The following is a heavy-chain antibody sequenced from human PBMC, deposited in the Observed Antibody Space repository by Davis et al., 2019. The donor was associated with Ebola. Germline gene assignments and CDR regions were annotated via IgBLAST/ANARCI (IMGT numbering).Heavy chain of an antibody. D-gene: IGHD6-13*01. CDR2: MGTGGDT. CDR3: ARGPTAAADSYYYGMDV. Sequence: GGSLRLSCAASGFTFSRYSMNWVPQATGKGLEWVSAMGTGGDTYYPGSVKGRFTISRENAKNSLYLQMNSLRAGDTAVYYCARGPTAAADSYYYGMDVWGQGTTVTVSS. J-gene: IGHJ6*02. CDR1: GFTFSRYS. V-gene: IGHV3-13*01.